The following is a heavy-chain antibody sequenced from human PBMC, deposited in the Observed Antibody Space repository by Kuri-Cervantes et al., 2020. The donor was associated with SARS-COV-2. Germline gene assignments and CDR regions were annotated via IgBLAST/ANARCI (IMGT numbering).Heavy chain of an antibody. CDR1: GFSLSASA. J-gene: IGHJ6*02. CDR2: IRSKADNYAT. Sequence: GESLKISWAASGFSLSASAVHWVRQASGKGLDYVGRIRSKADNYATAYAAWVKGRFTVSRDDSRNTAYLEMNSLRPEDTAVYYCTRLPESITTSPYGMDVWGQGTMVTVSS. D-gene: IGHD2-2*01. CDR3: TRLPESITTSPYGMDV. V-gene: IGHV3-73*01.